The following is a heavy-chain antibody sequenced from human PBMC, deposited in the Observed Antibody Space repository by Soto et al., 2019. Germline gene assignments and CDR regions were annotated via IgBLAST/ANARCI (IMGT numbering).Heavy chain of an antibody. CDR2: IYYSGST. J-gene: IGHJ6*02. D-gene: IGHD5-18*01. Sequence: SETLSLTCTVSGGSISSYYWSWIRQPPGKGLEWIGYIYYSGSTNYNPSLKSRVTISVDTSKNQFSLKLSSVTAADTAVYYCARDPGIQLWSPPYYYGMDVWGQGTTVTSP. CDR3: ARDPGIQLWSPPYYYGMDV. V-gene: IGHV4-59*01. CDR1: GGSISSYY.